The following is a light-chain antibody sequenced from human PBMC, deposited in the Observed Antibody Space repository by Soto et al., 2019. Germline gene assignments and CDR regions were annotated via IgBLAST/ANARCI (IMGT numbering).Light chain of an antibody. CDR3: MQALQTPPT. V-gene: IGKV2-28*01. J-gene: IGKJ1*01. CDR2: LGS. Sequence: VLTQSPLSLPVTPGEPASISCRSSQSLLHPKGYDSLDWYLQKPGQSPQLLIYLGSSRASGVPARFSGSGSGTDFTLKISRVEADDVGVYYCMQALQTPPTFGQGTMVEIK. CDR1: QSLLHPKGYDS.